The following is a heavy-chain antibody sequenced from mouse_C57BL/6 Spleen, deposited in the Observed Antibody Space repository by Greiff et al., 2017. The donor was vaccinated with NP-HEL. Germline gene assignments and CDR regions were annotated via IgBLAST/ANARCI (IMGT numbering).Heavy chain of an antibody. V-gene: IGHV1-52*01. CDR2: IDPSDSEP. D-gene: IGHD4-1*01. CDR3: ARSYGTRVGGYVDY. J-gene: IGHJ2*01. Sequence: QVQLQQPGAELVRPGSSVKLSCKASGYTFTSYWLHWVKQRPIQGLEWIGNIDPSDSEPHYNQKFKDKATLTVDTSSSTAEMQLSSLTYEDSGVYYCARSYGTRVGGYVDYGGKGTTLTGSS. CDR1: GYTFTSYW.